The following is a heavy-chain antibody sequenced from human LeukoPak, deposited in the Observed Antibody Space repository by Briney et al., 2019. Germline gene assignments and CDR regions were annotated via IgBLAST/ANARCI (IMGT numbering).Heavy chain of an antibody. Sequence: SETLSLTCTVSGGSISSYYWSWIRQPAGKGLEWIGRIYSSGSTNYNPSLKSRVTMSVDTSKNQFSLKLSSGTAADTAVYYCAREVYSSGWYTSNYFDYWGQGTLVTVSS. CDR3: AREVYSSGWYTSNYFDY. D-gene: IGHD6-19*01. CDR1: GGSISSYY. CDR2: IYSSGST. V-gene: IGHV4-4*07. J-gene: IGHJ4*02.